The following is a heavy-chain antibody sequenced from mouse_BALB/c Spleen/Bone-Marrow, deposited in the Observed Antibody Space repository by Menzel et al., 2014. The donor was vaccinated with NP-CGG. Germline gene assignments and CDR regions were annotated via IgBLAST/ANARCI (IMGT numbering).Heavy chain of an antibody. CDR1: GFDFSGYW. Sequence: EVQLQESRGGLVQPGGSLKLSCAASGFDFSGYWMTWVRQAPGKGLEWIGEINPDSSTINYTPSLKDKFIISRDNAKNALYLQMSKVRSEDTALYYCARPGYYGYQDVWGAGTTVTVSS. CDR2: INPDSSTI. J-gene: IGHJ1*01. V-gene: IGHV4-1*02. D-gene: IGHD1-2*01. CDR3: ARPGYYGYQDV.